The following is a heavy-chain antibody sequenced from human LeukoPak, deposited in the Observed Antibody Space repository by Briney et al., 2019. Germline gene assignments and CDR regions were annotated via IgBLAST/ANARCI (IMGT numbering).Heavy chain of an antibody. Sequence: PGGSLRLSCAASGFTFSSYSMNWVRQAPGKGLEWVSSISSSSSYIYYADLVKGRFTISRDNAKNSLYLQMNSLRAEDTAVYYCARDLGAAAGMDYWGQGTLVTVSS. V-gene: IGHV3-21*01. CDR2: ISSSSSYI. J-gene: IGHJ4*02. CDR1: GFTFSSYS. CDR3: ARDLGAAAGMDY. D-gene: IGHD6-13*01.